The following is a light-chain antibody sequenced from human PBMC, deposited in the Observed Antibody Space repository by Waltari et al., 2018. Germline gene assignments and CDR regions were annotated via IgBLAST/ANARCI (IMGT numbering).Light chain of an antibody. CDR3: QQYYSIPPVT. Sequence: DIQMTQSPSSLSASVGDRVTITCRASQGISNSLAWYQQKPGKAPKLLLYAASTLESGVPSRFSGSGSVTDYTLTISSLQPEDFATYYCQQYYSIPPVTFGPGTRVDFK. CDR2: AAS. V-gene: IGKV1-NL1*01. J-gene: IGKJ3*01. CDR1: QGISNS.